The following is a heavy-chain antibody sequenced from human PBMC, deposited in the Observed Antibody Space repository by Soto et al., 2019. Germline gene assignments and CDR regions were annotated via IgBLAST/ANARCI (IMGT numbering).Heavy chain of an antibody. D-gene: IGHD6-6*01. CDR2: ISSAGNSE. Sequence: QVQLVESGGGVGQPGRSLRLSCAASGFAFSSYAIHWVRQAPGKGLEWVAVISSAGNSEYYGDSVRGRFSISRDNSKNTVYLQMNSLKTEDTAVYFCARGGATRTGRGYYYGMDVWGQGATVTVSS. CDR3: ARGGATRTGRGYYYGMDV. J-gene: IGHJ6*02. CDR1: GFAFSSYA. V-gene: IGHV3-30-3*01.